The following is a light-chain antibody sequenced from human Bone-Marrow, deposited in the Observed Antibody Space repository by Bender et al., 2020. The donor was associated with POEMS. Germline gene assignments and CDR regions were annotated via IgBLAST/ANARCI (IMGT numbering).Light chain of an antibody. V-gene: IGLV3-21*02. CDR3: QVWDTSSDHFV. J-gene: IGLJ1*01. CDR1: SIETKS. Sequence: SYVLTQPPSVSVAPGQTASITCGGDSIETKSVHWYQHKPGQAPVLVVYDDSDRPSGIPERFSGSNSGNTATLTISRVEGGDEADYYCQVWDTSSDHFVFGIGTKVTVL. CDR2: DDS.